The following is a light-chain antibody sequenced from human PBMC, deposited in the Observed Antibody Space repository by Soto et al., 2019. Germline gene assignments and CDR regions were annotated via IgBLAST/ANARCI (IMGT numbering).Light chain of an antibody. CDR1: SSDVGASNF. J-gene: IGLJ1*01. Sequence: QSALTQPASVSGSPGQSITISCTVTSSDVGASNFVSWHQQHPGKAPKLMIYNVYDRPSGISYRFSGSKSGNTASLTISGLQGEDEADYYCSAYTVSRTYVFGTGTKVTVL. V-gene: IGLV2-14*03. CDR3: SAYTVSRTYV. CDR2: NVY.